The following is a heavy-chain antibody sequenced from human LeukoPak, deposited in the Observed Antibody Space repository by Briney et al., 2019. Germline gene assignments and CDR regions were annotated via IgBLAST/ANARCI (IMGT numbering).Heavy chain of an antibody. CDR1: GYTFTSYG. D-gene: IGHD6-13*01. V-gene: IGHV1-18*01. CDR2: ISAYNGNT. CDR3: ARGSTSRKTAPGTIAFDI. J-gene: IGHJ3*02. Sequence: ASVKVSCKASGYTFTSYGISWVRQAPGQGLEWMGWISAYNGNTNYAQKLQGRVTMTTDTSTSTAYMELRSLRSDDTAVYYCARGSTSRKTAPGTIAFDIWGQGTMVTVSS.